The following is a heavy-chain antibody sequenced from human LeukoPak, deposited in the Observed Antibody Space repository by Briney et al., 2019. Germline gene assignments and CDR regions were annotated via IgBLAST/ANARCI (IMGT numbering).Heavy chain of an antibody. Sequence: PGGSLRLSCAASGFTVSSNYMSWVRQAPGKGLEWVSVIYSGGSTYYADSVKGRFTISRDNSKNTVFLQMNSLRAEDTAVYYCAREVRGYYFDYWGQGTLVTVSS. J-gene: IGHJ4*02. CDR3: AREVRGYYFDY. D-gene: IGHD3-22*01. V-gene: IGHV3-53*01. CDR1: GFTVSSNY. CDR2: IYSGGST.